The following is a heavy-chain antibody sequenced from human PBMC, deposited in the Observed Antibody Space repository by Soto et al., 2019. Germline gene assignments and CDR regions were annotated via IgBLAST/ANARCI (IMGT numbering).Heavy chain of an antibody. CDR2: TSYDGDKK. V-gene: IGHV3-30-3*01. J-gene: IGHJ6*02. D-gene: IGHD2-2*02. CDR3: VREGGVPSAIGHYYYGMDV. Sequence: GGSLRLSCAASVFTVDKFDMHWVRQAPGRGLQWVAVTSYDGDKKYYAASVKGRFTISRDNSNNTLHLQMNNLRDDDTAVYYCVREGGVPSAIGHYYYGMDVWGQGTAVTVSS. CDR1: VFTVDKFD.